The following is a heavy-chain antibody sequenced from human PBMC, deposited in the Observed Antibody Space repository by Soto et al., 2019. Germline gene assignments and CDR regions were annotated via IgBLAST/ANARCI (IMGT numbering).Heavy chain of an antibody. CDR1: GGSISSYY. J-gene: IGHJ4*02. D-gene: IGHD1-1*01. CDR2: IYYSGST. V-gene: IGHV4-59*08. CDR3: ARRYGYSFDY. Sequence: PSETLSLTCTVSGGSISSYYWXXIRQPPGKGLEWIGYIYYSGSTNYNPSLKSRVTISVDTSKNQFSLKLSSVTAADTAVYYCARRYGYSFDYWGQGTLVTVSS.